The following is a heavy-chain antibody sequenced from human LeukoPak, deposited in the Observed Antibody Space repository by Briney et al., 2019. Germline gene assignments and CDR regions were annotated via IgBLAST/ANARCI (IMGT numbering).Heavy chain of an antibody. Sequence: SETLSLTCTVSGGSISSYYWSWIRQPPGKGLEWIGYIYYSGSTYYNPSLKSRVTISVDTSKNQFSLKLSSVTAADTAVYYCARDIAVAGTGNWFDPWGQGTLVPVSS. V-gene: IGHV4-30-4*08. D-gene: IGHD6-19*01. CDR1: GGSISSYY. J-gene: IGHJ5*02. CDR3: ARDIAVAGTGNWFDP. CDR2: IYYSGST.